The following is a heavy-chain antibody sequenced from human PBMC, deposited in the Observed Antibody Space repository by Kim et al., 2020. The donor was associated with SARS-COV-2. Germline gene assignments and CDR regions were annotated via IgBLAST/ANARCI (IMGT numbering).Heavy chain of an antibody. CDR2: ISSSGSTI. CDR1: GFTFSDYY. V-gene: IGHV3-11*01. Sequence: GGSLRLSCAASGFTFSDYYMSWIRHAPGKGLEWVSYISSSGSTIYYADSVKGRFTISRDNAKKSLYLQMNSLRAEDTALYYCARGQKYYYDSSYYWGQGTLVTVSS. CDR3: ARGQKYYYDSSYY. J-gene: IGHJ4*02. D-gene: IGHD3-22*01.